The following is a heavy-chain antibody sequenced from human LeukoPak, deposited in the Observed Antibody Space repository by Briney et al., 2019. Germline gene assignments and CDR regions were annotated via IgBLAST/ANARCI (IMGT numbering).Heavy chain of an antibody. CDR2: INHSGST. CDR3: ARGYSSSWYFYHGRDV. J-gene: IGHJ6*04. Sequence: SETLSLTCAVYGGSFSGYYWSWIRQPPGKGLEWIGEINHSGSTNYNPSLKSRVTISVDTSKNQFSLKLSSVTAADTAVYYCARGYSSSWYFYHGRDVWGKGTTVTVSS. D-gene: IGHD6-13*01. CDR1: GGSFSGYY. V-gene: IGHV4-34*01.